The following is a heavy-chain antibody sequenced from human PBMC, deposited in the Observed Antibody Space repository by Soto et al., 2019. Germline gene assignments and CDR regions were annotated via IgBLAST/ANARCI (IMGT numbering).Heavy chain of an antibody. Sequence: GGSLRLSCAASGFTFSSYAMSWVRQAPGKGLEWVSAISGSGGSTYYADSVKGRFTISRDNSKNTLYLQMNSLRAEDTAVYYCAKGLGIAVAGLGYFDYWGQGTLVTVSS. CDR2: ISGSGGST. CDR1: GFTFSSYA. V-gene: IGHV3-23*01. CDR3: AKGLGIAVAGLGYFDY. D-gene: IGHD6-19*01. J-gene: IGHJ4*02.